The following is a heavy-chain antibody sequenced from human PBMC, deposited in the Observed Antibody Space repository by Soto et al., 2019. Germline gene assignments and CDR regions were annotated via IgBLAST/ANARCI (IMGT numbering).Heavy chain of an antibody. Sequence: SETLSLTCTVSGGSISSSSYYWGWIRQPPGRGLEWIGSIYYSGSTYYNPSLKSRVTISVDTSKNQFSLKLSSVTAADTAVYYCATQLGYCSSTSCYAPGYFDYWGQGTLVTVSS. D-gene: IGHD2-2*01. CDR3: ATQLGYCSSTSCYAPGYFDY. J-gene: IGHJ4*02. V-gene: IGHV4-39*01. CDR1: GGSISSSSYY. CDR2: IYYSGST.